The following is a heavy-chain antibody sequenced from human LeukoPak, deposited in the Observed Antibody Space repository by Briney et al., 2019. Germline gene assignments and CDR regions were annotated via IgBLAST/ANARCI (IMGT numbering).Heavy chain of an antibody. D-gene: IGHD6-13*01. J-gene: IGHJ4*02. CDR3: ARAGWQQLARGYFDY. CDR1: GGSISSSNW. V-gene: IGHV4-4*02. Sequence: PSETLSLTCAVSGGSISSSNWWSWVRQPPGKGLEWIGEIYHSGSTNYNPSLKSRVTISVDKSKNQFSLKLSSVTAADTAVYYCARAGWQQLARGYFDYWGQGTLVTVSS. CDR2: IYHSGST.